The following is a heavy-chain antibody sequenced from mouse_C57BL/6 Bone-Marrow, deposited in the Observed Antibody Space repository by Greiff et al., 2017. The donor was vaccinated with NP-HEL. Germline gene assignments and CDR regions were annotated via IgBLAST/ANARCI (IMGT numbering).Heavy chain of an antibody. CDR1: GYTFTSYW. CDR2: IDPNSGGT. J-gene: IGHJ1*03. V-gene: IGHV1-72*01. D-gene: IGHD1-1*01. Sequence: LVESGADLVKPGASVKLSCKASGYTFTSYWMHWVKQRPGRGLEWIGRIDPNSGGTKFNEKVKTKATLTVDKPSSTAYMQLSSLTSEDSAVYYCARYYYGSRGWYFDVWGTGTTVTVSS. CDR3: ARYYYGSRGWYFDV.